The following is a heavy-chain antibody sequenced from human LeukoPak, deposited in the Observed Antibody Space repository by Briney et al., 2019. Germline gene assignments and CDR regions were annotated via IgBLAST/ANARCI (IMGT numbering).Heavy chain of an antibody. V-gene: IGHV3-21*01. CDR2: ITSSSSYI. J-gene: IGHJ4*02. CDR3: ARGRSDISGYYYFDY. D-gene: IGHD3-22*01. CDR1: GFTFSSYS. Sequence: PGGSLRLSCAASGFTFSSYSMNWVRQAPGKGLEWVSSITSSSSYIYYADSVKGRFTISRGNSKNTLYLQMNSLRAEDTAVYYCARGRSDISGYYYFDYWGQGTLVTVSS.